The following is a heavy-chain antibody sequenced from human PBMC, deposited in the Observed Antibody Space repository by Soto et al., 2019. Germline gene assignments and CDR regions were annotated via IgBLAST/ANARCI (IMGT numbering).Heavy chain of an antibody. CDR3: VRRERRFNISSYYDAFDI. CDR1: GFSFSDYY. J-gene: IGHJ3*02. V-gene: IGHV3-11*06. Sequence: QLVESGGGLVKPGESLRVSCAASGFSFSDYYMSWIRQAPGKGLEWVSYISGRTNFTKYADSVKGRFTITRDNAKNSLFLQMDSLRVDDTAVYFCVRRERRFNISSYYDAFDIWGQGTMVTVSS. CDR2: ISGRTNFT. D-gene: IGHD3-10*01.